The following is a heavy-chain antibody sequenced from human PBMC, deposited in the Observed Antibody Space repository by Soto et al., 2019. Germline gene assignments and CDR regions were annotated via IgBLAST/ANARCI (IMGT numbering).Heavy chain of an antibody. J-gene: IGHJ4*02. CDR3: ARVLGDFWSGYYGDY. Sequence: PGGSLRLSCAASGFTFSSYSMNWVRQAPGKGLEWVSYISSSSTIYYADSVKGRFTISRDNAKNSLYLQMNSLRAEDTAVYYCARVLGDFWSGYYGDYWGQGTLVTVSS. CDR2: ISSSSTI. D-gene: IGHD3-3*01. CDR1: GFTFSSYS. V-gene: IGHV3-48*01.